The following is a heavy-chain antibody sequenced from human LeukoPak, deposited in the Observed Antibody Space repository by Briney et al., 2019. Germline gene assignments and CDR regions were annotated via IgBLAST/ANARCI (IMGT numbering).Heavy chain of an antibody. CDR3: ARIRWMDS. J-gene: IGHJ5*01. CDR1: GYTFTDYD. Sequence: ASVKVSCKASGYTFTDYDMHWVRQAPGQRLEWMGWINPNSDTNYAQKFQGRVTMTRDTSTSTGYMELTRLTSDDTAVYFCARIRWMDSWGQGTLVPVSS. CDR2: INPNSDT. V-gene: IGHV1-2*02.